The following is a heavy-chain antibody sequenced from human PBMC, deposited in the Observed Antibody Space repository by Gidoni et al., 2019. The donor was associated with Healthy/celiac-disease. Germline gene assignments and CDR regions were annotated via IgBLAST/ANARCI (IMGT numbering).Heavy chain of an antibody. CDR3: ARGLYVWGSYFD. D-gene: IGHD3-16*01. Sequence: QLQLQESGSRLVKPSQTLSLTCAVSGGSISSGGYSWSWIRQPPGKGLEWIGYIYHSGSTYYNPSLKSRVTRSVDRSKNQFSLKLSSVTAADTAVYYCARGLYVWGSYFDWGQGTLVTVSS. J-gene: IGHJ4*02. CDR1: GGSISSGGYS. V-gene: IGHV4-30-2*01. CDR2: IYHSGST.